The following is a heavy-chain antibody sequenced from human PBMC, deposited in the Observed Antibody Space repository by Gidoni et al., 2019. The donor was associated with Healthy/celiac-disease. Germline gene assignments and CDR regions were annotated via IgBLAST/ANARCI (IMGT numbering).Heavy chain of an antibody. CDR3: ARGSLAYYDSSGPPAFDY. Sequence: QVQLVQSGAEVKKPGSSVTVSCKASGGTFSSYTISWVRQAPGQGLEWMGRIIPILGIANYAQKFQGRVTITADKSTSTAYMELSSLRSEDTAVYYCARGSLAYYDSSGPPAFDYWGQGTLVTVSS. J-gene: IGHJ4*02. CDR2: IIPILGIA. V-gene: IGHV1-69*02. CDR1: GGTFSSYT. D-gene: IGHD3-22*01.